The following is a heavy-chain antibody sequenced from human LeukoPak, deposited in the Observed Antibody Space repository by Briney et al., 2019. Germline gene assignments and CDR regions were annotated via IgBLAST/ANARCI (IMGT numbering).Heavy chain of an antibody. CDR1: GGTFSGYS. J-gene: IGHJ4*02. CDR3: ARAFDCSGGSCYFDY. CDR2: INHSGST. V-gene: IGHV4-34*01. Sequence: SETLSLTCVVNGGTFSGYSWSWIRQPPGGGLEWIGEINHSGSTNYNPSLKSRVTISVDTSKNQFSLKLSSVTAADTAVYYCARAFDCSGGSCYFDYWGQGTLVTVSS. D-gene: IGHD2-15*01.